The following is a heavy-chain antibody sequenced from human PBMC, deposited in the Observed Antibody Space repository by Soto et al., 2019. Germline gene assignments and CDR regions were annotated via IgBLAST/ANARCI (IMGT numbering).Heavy chain of an antibody. V-gene: IGHV4-31*01. D-gene: IGHD6-19*01. CDR1: NGSISTNGHY. Sequence: QVQLQESGPELVKSSQTLSLTCTVSNGSISTNGHYWTWIRQRPGKGLEWIAYIYYTGNSYYNPSLKSQLTMSIDTSKNQFSLTLRSVTAADTAVYYCAREQWGFDSWGQGTLVTVSS. J-gene: IGHJ4*02. CDR3: AREQWGFDS. CDR2: IYYTGNS.